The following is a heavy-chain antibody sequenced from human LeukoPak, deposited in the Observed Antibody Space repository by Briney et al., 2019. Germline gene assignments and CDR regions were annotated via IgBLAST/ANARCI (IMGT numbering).Heavy chain of an antibody. CDR1: GFTFRSHA. CDR3: ARDFYGSGSYYTVAFDS. J-gene: IGHJ4*02. V-gene: IGHV3-23*01. Sequence: GGSLRLSCAASGFTFRSHAMSWVRQAPGRGLEWVASIDGNGGDTYYADSVKGRFPISRDHSKNTVYLQMNSLSAEDTAVYYCARDFYGSGSYYTVAFDSWGQGTLVSVSS. CDR2: IDGNGGDT. D-gene: IGHD3-10*01.